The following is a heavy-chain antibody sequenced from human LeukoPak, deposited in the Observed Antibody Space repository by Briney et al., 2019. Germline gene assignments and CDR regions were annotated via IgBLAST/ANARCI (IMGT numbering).Heavy chain of an antibody. CDR2: INPNSGGT. V-gene: IGHV1-2*02. D-gene: IGHD2-15*01. CDR3: ASEFGYCSGGSCYSDPTEYFQH. CDR1: GYTFTGYY. J-gene: IGHJ1*01. Sequence: ASVKVSCKASGYTFTGYYMHWVRQAPGQGLEWMGWINPNSGGTNYAQKFQGRVTMTRDTSISTAYMELSRLRSDDTAVYYCASEFGYCSGGSCYSDPTEYFQHWGRAPWSPSPQ.